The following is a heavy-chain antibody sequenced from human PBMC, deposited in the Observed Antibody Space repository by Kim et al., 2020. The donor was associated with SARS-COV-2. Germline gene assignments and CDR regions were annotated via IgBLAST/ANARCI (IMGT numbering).Heavy chain of an antibody. V-gene: IGHV3-33*01. J-gene: IGHJ6*02. D-gene: IGHD5-12*01. Sequence: GGSLRLSCAASGFTFSSYGMHWVRQAPGKGLEWVAVLWYDGSNKYYADSVKGRFTISRDNSKNTLYLQMNSLRADDTAVYYCARSLTISLERWLQYTPPYYDGMDVWGQGTTFTVSS. CDR1: GFTFSSYG. CDR2: LWYDGSNK. CDR3: ARSLTISLERWLQYTPPYYDGMDV.